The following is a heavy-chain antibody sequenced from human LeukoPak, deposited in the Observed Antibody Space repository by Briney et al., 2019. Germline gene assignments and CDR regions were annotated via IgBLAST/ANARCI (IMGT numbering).Heavy chain of an antibody. V-gene: IGHV3-7*01. CDR1: GFTFSDYW. CDR3: ARRGGSSSRRSPIDY. Sequence: GRSLRLSCTASGFTFSDYWMTWVRQAPGKGPEWVANIKQDGSQRYYVDSVRGRFTTSRDNAKNSLFLQMNGLRAEDTAVYYCARRGGSSSRRSPIDYWGQGTLVTVSS. D-gene: IGHD6-6*01. J-gene: IGHJ4*02. CDR2: IKQDGSQR.